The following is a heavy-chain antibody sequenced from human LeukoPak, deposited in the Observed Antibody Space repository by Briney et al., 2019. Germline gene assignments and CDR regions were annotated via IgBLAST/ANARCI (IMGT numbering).Heavy chain of an antibody. J-gene: IGHJ6*02. D-gene: IGHD6-19*01. CDR3: ARLPRIAVAGRAYYYYGMDV. Sequence: SETLSLTCTVSGGSINSYYWSWIRQPPGKGLEWIGYIYYSGSTNYNPSLKSRVTISVDTSKNQFSLKLSSVTAADTAVYYCARLPRIAVAGRAYYYYGMDVWGQGTTVTVSS. CDR2: IYYSGST. CDR1: GGSINSYY. V-gene: IGHV4-59*12.